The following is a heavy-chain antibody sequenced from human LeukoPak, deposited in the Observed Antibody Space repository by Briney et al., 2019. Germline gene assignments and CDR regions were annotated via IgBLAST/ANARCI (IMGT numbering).Heavy chain of an antibody. D-gene: IGHD1-1*01. CDR1: GDSSRTNA. CDR3: ARERDDDPFDI. CDR2: ISAGSGNT. Sequence: ASVKVSCKASGDSSRTNAIVWLRQAPGQRPEWMGWISAGSGNTKYSQTFQDRLTLTRDTAASTVYMDLSCLRPEDTAVYFCARERDDDPFDIWGQGTLDIVSS. V-gene: IGHV1-3*01. J-gene: IGHJ3*02.